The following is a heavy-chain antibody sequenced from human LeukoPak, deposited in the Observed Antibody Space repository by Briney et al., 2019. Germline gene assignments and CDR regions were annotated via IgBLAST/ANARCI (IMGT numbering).Heavy chain of an antibody. Sequence: GGSLRLSCAASGLTFSTSWMSWVRQAPGKGLEWVANIRQDGSEEYYVDSVKGRFTISRDNAKNPLYLQMNSLRAEDSAVYYCARIAALYFYYMVVWGKGTTVTVSS. CDR3: ARIAALYFYYMVV. CDR1: GLTFSTSW. J-gene: IGHJ6*03. CDR2: IRQDGSEE. D-gene: IGHD6-13*01. V-gene: IGHV3-7*01.